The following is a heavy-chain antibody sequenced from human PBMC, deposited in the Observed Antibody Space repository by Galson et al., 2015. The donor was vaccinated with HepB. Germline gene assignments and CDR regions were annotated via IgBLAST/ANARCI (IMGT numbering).Heavy chain of an antibody. Sequence: SLRLSCAASGFTFRSYFMDWVRQAPGQGLEWVARIPYDGGNQYYADSVKGRFTISRDNSKNTLYLQMNSLRAEDTAVYYCAKDSPGGYFDYWGQGTLVTVSS. CDR2: IPYDGGNQ. J-gene: IGHJ4*02. CDR3: AKDSPGGYFDY. V-gene: IGHV3-30*04. D-gene: IGHD1-14*01. CDR1: GFTFRSYF.